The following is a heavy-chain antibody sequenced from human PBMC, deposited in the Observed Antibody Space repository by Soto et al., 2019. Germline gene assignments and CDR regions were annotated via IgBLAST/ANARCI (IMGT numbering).Heavy chain of an antibody. CDR1: GYTFTNYA. D-gene: IGHD7-27*01. V-gene: IGHV1-18*01. Sequence: ASVKVSCKASGYTFTNYAISWVRQAPGQGLEWMGWINAYNGNTNYAQKLQGRVTMTTDTSTSTAYMELRSLRPDDTAVYYCARDSPPNYLWGQGTLVTVSS. CDR3: ARDSPPNYL. J-gene: IGHJ5*02. CDR2: INAYNGNT.